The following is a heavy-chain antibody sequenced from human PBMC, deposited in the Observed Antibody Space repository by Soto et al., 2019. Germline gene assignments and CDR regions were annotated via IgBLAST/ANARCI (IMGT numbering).Heavy chain of an antibody. D-gene: IGHD6-6*01. V-gene: IGHV5-51*01. CDR1: GYSFTSDW. CDR3: ARTRSFTLGFYYDGMDV. Sequence: GESLKISCQGSGYSFTSDWICWVRQMPGKDVEWMGIIYPGDSATRYSPSFRSHATISADKTRRTASLQWTSMKASDTALYYCARTRSFTLGFYYDGMDVWGQGTTVTVSS. CDR2: IYPGDSAT. J-gene: IGHJ6*02.